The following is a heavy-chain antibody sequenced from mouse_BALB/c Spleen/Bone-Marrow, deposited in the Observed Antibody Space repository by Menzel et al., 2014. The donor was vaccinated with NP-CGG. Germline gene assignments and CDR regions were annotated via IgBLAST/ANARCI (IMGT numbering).Heavy chain of an antibody. J-gene: IGHJ2*01. CDR1: GYTFTDYW. CDR3: ARTCYDYYFDY. Sequence: VKLQESGAELVMPGASVKMSCKASGYTFTDYWMHWVKQRPGQGLEWIGAIDTSDSYTSYNQKFKGKATLTVDESSSTAYMQLSSLTSEDSAVYYCARTCYDYYFDYWGQGTTLTVSS. D-gene: IGHD2-4*01. CDR2: IDTSDSYT. V-gene: IGHV1-69*01.